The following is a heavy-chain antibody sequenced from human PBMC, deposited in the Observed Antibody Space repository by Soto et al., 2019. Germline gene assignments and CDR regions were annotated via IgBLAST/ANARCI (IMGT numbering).Heavy chain of an antibody. Sequence: QVQLQESGPGLVKPSETLSLNCTVSGDSVSRADYYWSWVLQPPGKGLEWIGYICYSGSTEYNPSLRGRVIISVDRAKNQLSLKLSTVTAADTAVYFCARGMDNNKVGWWGQGTLVTVSS. V-gene: IGHV4-61*08. CDR3: ARGMDNNKVGW. J-gene: IGHJ4*02. D-gene: IGHD1-1*01. CDR1: GDSVSRADYY. CDR2: ICYSGST.